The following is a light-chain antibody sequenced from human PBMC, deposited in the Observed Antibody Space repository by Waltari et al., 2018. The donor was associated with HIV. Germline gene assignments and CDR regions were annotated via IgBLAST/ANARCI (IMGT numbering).Light chain of an antibody. CDR3: QQYNNWPPRT. V-gene: IGKV3-15*01. CDR2: GAS. Sequence: EKVMTQSPATLSVSPGERATLSCRASQSVSTNLAWYQQKFDQAPRLLIYGASTRTTGIPARFSGSGSGTEFNLTISSLQSEDSAIYYCQQYNNWPPRTFGQGTKVEIK. J-gene: IGKJ1*01. CDR1: QSVSTN.